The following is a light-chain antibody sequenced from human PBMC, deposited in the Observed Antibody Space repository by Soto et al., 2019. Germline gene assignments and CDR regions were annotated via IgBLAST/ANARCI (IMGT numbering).Light chain of an antibody. Sequence: QSVLTQPASVSGSPGQSITISCTETSSDVGEYKYVSWYQQHPGTAPKLIIYDVSNRPSGVSNRFSGSKSGSTASLTISGLQAEDGADYYCSEYTTSIELYVFGAGTKVTVL. V-gene: IGLV2-14*03. CDR2: DVS. CDR3: SEYTTSIELYV. CDR1: SSDVGEYKY. J-gene: IGLJ1*01.